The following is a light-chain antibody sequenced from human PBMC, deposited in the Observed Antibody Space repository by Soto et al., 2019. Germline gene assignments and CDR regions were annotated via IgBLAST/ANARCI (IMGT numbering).Light chain of an antibody. J-gene: IGKJ2*01. Sequence: DIQMTQSPSSVSASVGDRVTITCRASQGISTYLTWYQQKPGKAPKLLISAASSLQSGVPSRFSGSGSGTDFTLTINSLQPEDFATYFCQQGNSFPHTFGQGTKLEIK. CDR1: QGISTY. V-gene: IGKV1D-12*01. CDR2: AAS. CDR3: QQGNSFPHT.